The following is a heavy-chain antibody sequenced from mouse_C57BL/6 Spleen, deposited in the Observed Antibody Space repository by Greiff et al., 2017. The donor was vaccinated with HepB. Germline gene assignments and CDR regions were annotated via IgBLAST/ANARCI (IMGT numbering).Heavy chain of an antibody. D-gene: IGHD3-2*02. CDR3: ARGGSSGYGYYFDY. CDR2: IYPGDGDT. J-gene: IGHJ2*01. V-gene: IGHV1-82*01. CDR1: GYALSSSW. Sequence: VQLVESGPELVKPGASVKISCKASGYALSSSWMNWVKQRPGKGLEWIGRIYPGDGDTNYNGKFKGKATLTADKSSSTAYMQLSSLTSEDSAVDFCARGGSSGYGYYFDYWGQGTTLTVSS.